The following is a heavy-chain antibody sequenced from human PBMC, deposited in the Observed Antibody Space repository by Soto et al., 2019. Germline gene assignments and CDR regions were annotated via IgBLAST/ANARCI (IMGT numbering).Heavy chain of an antibody. CDR1: GGSFSGYY. CDR2: INHSGST. J-gene: IGHJ4*02. V-gene: IGHV4-34*01. D-gene: IGHD3-3*01. Sequence: PSETLSLTCAVYGGSFSGYYWTWIRQPPGTGLEWIGEINHSGSTNYNPSLKSRVTLSIDTSKNQFSVELTSVTAADTAVYFCARLSITIFGVIVSDFDFWGQGSLVTVSS. CDR3: ARLSITIFGVIVSDFDF.